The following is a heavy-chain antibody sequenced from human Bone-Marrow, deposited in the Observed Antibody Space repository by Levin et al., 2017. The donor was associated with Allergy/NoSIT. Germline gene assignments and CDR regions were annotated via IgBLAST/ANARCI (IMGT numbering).Heavy chain of an antibody. V-gene: IGHV1-18*01. J-gene: IGHJ6*03. Sequence: PGGSLRLSCKASGYTFTNDGISWVRQAPGQGLEWMGWISPYNGNTKYAEKFEGRVTMTTDTSTSTAYMELRSLRSDDTAVYYCAREIFLLSYYCYLDVWGKGSTVTGSS. D-gene: IGHD3-3*01. CDR2: ISPYNGNT. CDR3: AREIFLLSYYCYLDV. CDR1: GYTFTNDG.